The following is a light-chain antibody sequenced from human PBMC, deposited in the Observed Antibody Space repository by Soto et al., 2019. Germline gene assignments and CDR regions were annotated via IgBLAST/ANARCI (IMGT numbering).Light chain of an antibody. CDR2: AAS. CDR3: QHYGNSPPIT. CDR1: QPVGSDF. Sequence: EIVLTQSPGTLSLSPGERATLSCRASQPVGSDFLAWYQQKPGQAPGLLIYAASRRATGIPDRFSGSGSGTDFTLTISRLEPEDFAVYFCQHYGNSPPITFGRGTRLDIK. V-gene: IGKV3-20*01. J-gene: IGKJ5*01.